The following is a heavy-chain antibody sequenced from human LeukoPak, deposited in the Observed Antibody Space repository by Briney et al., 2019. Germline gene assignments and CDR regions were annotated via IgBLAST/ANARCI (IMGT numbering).Heavy chain of an antibody. J-gene: IGHJ3*02. CDR2: INWNGGST. CDR3: AKDKAGYFDWITEGVDAFDI. D-gene: IGHD3-9*01. V-gene: IGHV3-20*04. Sequence: PGGSLRLSCAASEFIFDDYAMSWVRQGPGKGLEWVSGINWNGGSTGYADSVKGRFTISRDNAKRYLYLQMNSLRAEDTALYYCAKDKAGYFDWITEGVDAFDIWGQGTMVTVSS. CDR1: EFIFDDYA.